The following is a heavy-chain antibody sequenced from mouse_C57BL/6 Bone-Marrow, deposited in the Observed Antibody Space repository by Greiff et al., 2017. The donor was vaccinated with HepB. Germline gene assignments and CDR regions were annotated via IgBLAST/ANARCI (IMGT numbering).Heavy chain of an antibody. CDR2: IYPGSGNT. CDR1: GYTFTDYY. V-gene: IGHV1-76*01. D-gene: IGHD3-2*02. J-gene: IGHJ2*01. Sequence: VQLQESGAELVRPGASVKLSCKASGYTFTDYYINWVKQRPGQGLEWIARIYPGSGNTYYNEKFKGKATLTAEKSSSTAYMQLSSLTSEDSAVYFCARGSRQLIDYWGQGTTLTVSS. CDR3: ARGSRQLIDY.